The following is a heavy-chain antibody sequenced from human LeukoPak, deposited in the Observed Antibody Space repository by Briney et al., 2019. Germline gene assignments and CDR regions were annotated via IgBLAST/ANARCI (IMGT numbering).Heavy chain of an antibody. Sequence: SETLSLTCRVSGYSISSGFYWGWIRQPPGQGLEWIGTIYNTGKTYYNPSLNSRVTISIDTSKNQFSLKLSSVTAADTAVYYCARGLFSWFDPWGQGTLVTVSS. D-gene: IGHD3-3*01. CDR2: IYNTGKT. V-gene: IGHV4-38-2*02. CDR3: ARGLFSWFDP. CDR1: GYSISSGFY. J-gene: IGHJ5*02.